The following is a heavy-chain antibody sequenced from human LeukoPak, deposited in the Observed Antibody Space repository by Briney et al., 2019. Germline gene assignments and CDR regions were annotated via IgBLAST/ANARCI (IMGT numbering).Heavy chain of an antibody. J-gene: IGHJ4*02. CDR1: GGSFSGYY. D-gene: IGHD5-18*01. CDR2: INHSGST. CDR3: ARKYSYGYGKIDY. V-gene: IGHV4-34*01. Sequence: SETLSLTCAVYGGSFSGYYWSWIRQPPGKGPEWIGEINHSGSTNYNPSLKSRVTISVDTSKNQFSLKLSSVTAADTAVYYCARKYSYGYGKIDYWGQGTLVTVSS.